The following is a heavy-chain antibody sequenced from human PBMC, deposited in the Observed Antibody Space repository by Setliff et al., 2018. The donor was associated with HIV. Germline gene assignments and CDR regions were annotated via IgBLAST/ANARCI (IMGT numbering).Heavy chain of an antibody. J-gene: IGHJ5*02. CDR2: INHSGST. V-gene: IGHV4-34*01. CDR3: ARGISTNAYWHGAPYNWFDP. Sequence: SETLSLTCAVYGGSFSGYYWSWIRQPPGKGLEWIGEINHSGSTNYNPSLKSRVTISVDTSKNQFSLKLSSVTAADTAIYYCARGISTNAYWHGAPYNWFDPWGQGILVTVSS. CDR1: GGSFSGYY. D-gene: IGHD3-16*01.